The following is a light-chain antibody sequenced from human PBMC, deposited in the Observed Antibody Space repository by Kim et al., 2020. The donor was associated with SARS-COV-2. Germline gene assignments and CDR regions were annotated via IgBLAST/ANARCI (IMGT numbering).Light chain of an antibody. V-gene: IGKV3-15*01. CDR2: GPS. CDR1: QSVTSN. CDR3: QQYHDWPLT. Sequence: VSAGESATRACRASQSVTSNLAWYQQKPGRAPRLLIYGPSTRATGIPARFTGSGSGTEFTLTISSLQSEDCAVYYCQQYHDWPLTFGGGTKVDIK. J-gene: IGKJ4*01.